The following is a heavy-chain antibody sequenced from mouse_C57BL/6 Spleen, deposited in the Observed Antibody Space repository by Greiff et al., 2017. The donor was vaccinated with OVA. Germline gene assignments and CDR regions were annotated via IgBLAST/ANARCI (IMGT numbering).Heavy chain of an antibody. D-gene: IGHD1-2*01. J-gene: IGHJ4*01. V-gene: IGHV7-1*01. CDR2: SRNKANAYTT. CDR3: ARDADYGAMDY. CDR1: GFTFSDFY. Sequence: EVKVVESGGGLVQSGRSLRLSCATSGFTFSDFYMEWVRQAPGKGLEWIAASRNKANAYTTEYSASVKGRFIVSRDTSQSILYLQMNALRAEDTAIYYCARDADYGAMDYWGQGTSVTVSS.